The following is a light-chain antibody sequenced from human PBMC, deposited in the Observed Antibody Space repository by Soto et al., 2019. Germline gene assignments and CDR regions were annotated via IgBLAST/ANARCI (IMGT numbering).Light chain of an antibody. Sequence: QSALTQHASVSGSPGQSITISCTGTSSDVGGYNYVSWYQQQSGKAPKLMIHEVSNRPSGVSNRFSGSKSGNTASLTISGFQAEDEAVYYCRSYTSSRAYVSXIGTKVT. CDR2: EVS. CDR3: RSYTSSRAYV. J-gene: IGLJ1*01. CDR1: SSDVGGYNY. V-gene: IGLV2-14*01.